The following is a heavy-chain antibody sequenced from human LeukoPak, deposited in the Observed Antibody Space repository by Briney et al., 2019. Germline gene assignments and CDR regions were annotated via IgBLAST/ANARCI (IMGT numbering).Heavy chain of an antibody. J-gene: IGHJ6*03. CDR1: GYTFTNYD. D-gene: IGHD2-15*01. Sequence: ASVKVSCKASGYTFTNYDINWVRQTTGQGLEWMGWMNPNSGNTGYAQKFQGRVTMTRNTSISTAYVELSSLRSEDTAVYYCARRSGYYNYMDVWGKGNTVTVSS. CDR2: MNPNSGNT. CDR3: ARRSGYYNYMDV. V-gene: IGHV1-8*01.